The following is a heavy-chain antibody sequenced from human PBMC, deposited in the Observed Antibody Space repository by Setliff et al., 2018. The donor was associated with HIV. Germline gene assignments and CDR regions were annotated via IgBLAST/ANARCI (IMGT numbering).Heavy chain of an antibody. CDR3: IRRRRAPGTEDLEAV. CDR1: GYTFTNYW. V-gene: IGHV5-51*01. J-gene: IGHJ4*02. CDR2: IYPGDSVT. D-gene: IGHD1-26*01. Sequence: GESLKISCRASGYTFTNYWIGWVRQMPGKGLEWIGVIYPGDSVTRYGPSFQGQVFISADRSITTAYLEWSSLKPSDTAMYYCIRRRRAPGTEDLEAVWGQGTXXXVSS.